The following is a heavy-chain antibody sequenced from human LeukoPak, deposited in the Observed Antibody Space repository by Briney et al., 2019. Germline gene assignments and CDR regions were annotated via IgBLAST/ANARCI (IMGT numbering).Heavy chain of an antibody. Sequence: PGGSLRLSCSASGFSFSSYAMHWVRQAPGKGLEYVSAISGNGGSTYYADSVKGRFTISRDNSKNMLYLQMNSLRAEDSAVFYCAKGNSGSTLGAMDVWGQGTTVTVSS. J-gene: IGHJ6*02. V-gene: IGHV3-64*04. CDR2: ISGNGGST. CDR1: GFSFSSYA. CDR3: AKGNSGSTLGAMDV. D-gene: IGHD1-26*01.